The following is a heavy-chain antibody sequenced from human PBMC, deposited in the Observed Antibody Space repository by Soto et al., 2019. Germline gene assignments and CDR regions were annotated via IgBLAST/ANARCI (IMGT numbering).Heavy chain of an antibody. CDR1: GATFSSYA. D-gene: IGHD5-12*01. CDR2: IVPTVDTS. CDR3: VRVVAIPGYPDN. V-gene: IGHV1-69*12. Sequence: QVQLVQSGAEVRQPASSVKVSCKTSGATFSSYAITWVRQAPGQGLEWMGGIVPTVDTSTYAQKFQGRVTXXAXXFTNTVYMGLSSLRSDDTAVYYCVRVVAIPGYPDNWGQGTLVTVSS. J-gene: IGHJ4*02.